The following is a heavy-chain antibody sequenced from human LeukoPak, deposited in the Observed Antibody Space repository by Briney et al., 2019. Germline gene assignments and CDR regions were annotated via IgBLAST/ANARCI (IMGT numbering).Heavy chain of an antibody. CDR1: GYTFTSYY. J-gene: IGHJ4*02. CDR3: ARGGIEMATIDYFDY. CDR2: INPSGGST. D-gene: IGHD5-24*01. V-gene: IGHV1-46*01. Sequence: ASVKVSCKASGYTFTSYYMHWVRQAPGQGLEWMGIINPSGGSTSYAQKFQGRVTMTRDTSTSTVYMELSSLRSEGTAVYYCARGGIEMATIDYFDYWGQGTLVTVSS.